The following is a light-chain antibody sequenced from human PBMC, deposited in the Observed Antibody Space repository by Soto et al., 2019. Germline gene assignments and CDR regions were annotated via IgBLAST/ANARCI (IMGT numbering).Light chain of an antibody. Sequence: EIGLTQSPGTLSLSPGERATLSCRASQSVSSSSYLAWYQQKPGQAPSLLIYGASSRATGSPDRFSGSGSGTDFTLTISRLEPEDCAVYYCHQYGSSPSYTFGQGTKLEIK. V-gene: IGKV3-20*01. CDR3: HQYGSSPSYT. J-gene: IGKJ2*01. CDR2: GAS. CDR1: QSVSSSSY.